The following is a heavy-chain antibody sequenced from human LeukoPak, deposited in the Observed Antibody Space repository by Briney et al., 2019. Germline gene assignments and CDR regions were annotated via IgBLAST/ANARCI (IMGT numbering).Heavy chain of an antibody. CDR1: GYTFISYG. CDR3: VRAATVTIYYYYYYYMDV. Sequence: GASVKVSCKASGYTFISYGISWVRQAPGQGLEWMGWISAYNGNRNYAQKFQGRVTMTTDTSTSTAYMELRSLRSDDTAVYYCVRAATVTIYYYYYYYMDVWGKGTTVTISS. V-gene: IGHV1-18*01. J-gene: IGHJ6*03. CDR2: ISAYNGNR. D-gene: IGHD4-17*01.